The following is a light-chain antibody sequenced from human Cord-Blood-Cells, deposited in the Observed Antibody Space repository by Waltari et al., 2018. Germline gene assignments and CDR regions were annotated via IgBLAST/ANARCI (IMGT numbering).Light chain of an antibody. CDR1: QSVSSSY. V-gene: IGKV3-20*01. CDR3: QQYGSSPWT. J-gene: IGKJ1*01. CDR2: GAS. Sequence: EIVLTQSPGTLSLSPGARATLSCSASQSVSSSYVAWYQQKPGQAPRILIYGASSRATGIPDRFSGSGSGTDFTLTISRLEPEDFAVYYCQQYGSSPWTFGQGTKVESK.